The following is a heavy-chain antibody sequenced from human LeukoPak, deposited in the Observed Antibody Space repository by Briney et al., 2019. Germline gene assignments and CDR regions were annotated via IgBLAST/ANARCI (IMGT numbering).Heavy chain of an antibody. J-gene: IGHJ3*02. CDR3: AREHYGDYVFAFDI. CDR1: GFTFSSYA. CDR2: ISYDGSNK. D-gene: IGHD4-17*01. V-gene: IGHV3-30-3*01. Sequence: GGSLRLSCAASGFTFSSYAMHWVRQAPGKGLEWVAVISYDGSNKYYADSVKGRFTISRDNSKNTLYLQMNSLRAEDTAVYYCAREHYGDYVFAFDIWGQGTTVTVSS.